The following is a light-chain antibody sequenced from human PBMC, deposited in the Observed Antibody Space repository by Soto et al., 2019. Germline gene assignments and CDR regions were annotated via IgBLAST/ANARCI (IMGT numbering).Light chain of an antibody. Sequence: SALTPPAPLSGAPWPSITISRPGTSSDVGGYNYVSWYQQRPGKAPKFMIYDVSNRPSGVSNRFSGSKSGNTASLTISGLQAEDEADYYCCSYTTSNTRQIVFGTGTKVTVL. CDR3: CSYTTSNTRQIV. CDR2: DVS. CDR1: SSDVGGYNY. J-gene: IGLJ1*01. V-gene: IGLV2-14*01.